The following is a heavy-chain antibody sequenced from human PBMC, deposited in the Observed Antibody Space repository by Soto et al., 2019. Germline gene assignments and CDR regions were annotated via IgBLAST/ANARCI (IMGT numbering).Heavy chain of an antibody. CDR2: MNPNRGNT. J-gene: IGHJ2*01. CDR3: VRRGFSSSWGYWYFDL. V-gene: IGHV1-8*01. D-gene: IGHD6-13*01. CDR1: GYTFTSYD. Sequence: QVQLVQSGAEVKKPGASVKVSCKASGYTFTSYDINWVRQATGQGLEWMGWMNPNRGNTGYAQKFQGRVTMTSNTSISTAYMELSSLRAEDTAVYYCVRRGFSSSWGYWYFDLWGRGTLVTVSS.